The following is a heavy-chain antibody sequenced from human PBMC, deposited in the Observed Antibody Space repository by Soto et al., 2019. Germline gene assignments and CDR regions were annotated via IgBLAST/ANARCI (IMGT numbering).Heavy chain of an antibody. J-gene: IGHJ4*02. Sequence: QVQLVESGGGVVQPGRSLRLSCAASGFTFSSYGMHWVRQAPGKGLEWVAVISYDGSNKYYADSVKGRFTISRDNSKNTLYLQMTSLRAEDTAVYYCAKTSCSGGSCYSPHYWGQGTLVTVSS. V-gene: IGHV3-30*18. CDR3: AKTSCSGGSCYSPHY. CDR1: GFTFSSYG. D-gene: IGHD2-15*01. CDR2: ISYDGSNK.